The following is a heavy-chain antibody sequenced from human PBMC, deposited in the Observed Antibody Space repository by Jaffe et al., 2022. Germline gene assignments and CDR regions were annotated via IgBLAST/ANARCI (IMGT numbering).Heavy chain of an antibody. Sequence: EVQLVESGGVVVQPGGSLRLSCAASGFTFDDYAMHWVRQAPGKGLEWVSLISWDGGSTYYADSVKGRFTISRDNSKNSLYLQMNSLRAEDTALYYCASAGLRLGELSLPADYWGQGTLVTVSS. CDR1: GFTFDDYA. V-gene: IGHV3-43D*04. J-gene: IGHJ4*02. CDR3: ASAGLRLGELSLPADY. CDR2: ISWDGGST. D-gene: IGHD3-16*02.